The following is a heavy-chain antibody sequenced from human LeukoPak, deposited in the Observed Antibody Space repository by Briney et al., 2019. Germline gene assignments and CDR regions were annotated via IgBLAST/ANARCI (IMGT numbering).Heavy chain of an antibody. Sequence: PSETLSLTCTVFGGSISSSSYYWGWIRQPPGKGLEWIGSIYYSGSTYYNPSLKSRVTISVDTSKNQFSLKLSSVTAADTAVYYCARHPPVNWFDPWGQGTLVTVSS. CDR2: IYYSGST. V-gene: IGHV4-39*01. CDR3: ARHPPVNWFDP. CDR1: GGSISSSSYY. J-gene: IGHJ5*02.